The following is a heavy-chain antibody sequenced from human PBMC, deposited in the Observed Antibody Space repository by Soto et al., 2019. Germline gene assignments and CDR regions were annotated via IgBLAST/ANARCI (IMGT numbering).Heavy chain of an antibody. CDR3: ASLVRQHLPPLGP. J-gene: IGHJ5*02. D-gene: IGHD6-13*01. V-gene: IGHV3-11*06. CDR1: GFDFSDAY. Sequence: QVHLVESGGGLVKPGGSLRLSCAASGFDFSDAYMSWIRQAPGKGLGWVAWITSSSVQTRYADSVKGRFTISRDNAKNSLYLQINSLRPEDTAVYYCASLVRQHLPPLGPWGQGTLVIVSS. CDR2: ITSSSVQT.